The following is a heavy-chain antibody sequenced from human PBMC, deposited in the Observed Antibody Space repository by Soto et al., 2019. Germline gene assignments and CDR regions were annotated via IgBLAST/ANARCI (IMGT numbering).Heavy chain of an antibody. CDR1: GGFVSSGSYY. CDR2: MSHSGGT. V-gene: IGHV4-34*01. CDR3: ARVELGTVTTVVDAFDI. D-gene: IGHD1-1*01. Sequence: QVQLQQWGAGLLKPSETLSLTCAVYGGFVSSGSYYWSWIRQPPGKGLEWIGEMSHSGGTHFNPSLKGRVTISVDTSKNKFSLKMSSVTAADTALYYCARVELGTVTTVVDAFDIWGPGTMVTVSS. J-gene: IGHJ3*02.